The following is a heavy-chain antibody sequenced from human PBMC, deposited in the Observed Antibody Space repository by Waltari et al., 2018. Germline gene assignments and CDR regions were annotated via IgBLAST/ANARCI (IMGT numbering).Heavy chain of an antibody. V-gene: IGHV1-69*13. CDR3: AGEGDLRFQGWVDP. D-gene: IGHD3-3*01. Sequence: QVQLVQSGAEVKKPGSSVKVSCKASGGTFSSYAISWVRQAPGQGLEWMGGSNPIFGTANYAQKFQGRVTITADESTSTAYMGVSRLRSEDTAVYYCAGEGDLRFQGWVDPWGQGTLVTVSS. J-gene: IGHJ5*02. CDR1: GGTFSSYA. CDR2: SNPIFGTA.